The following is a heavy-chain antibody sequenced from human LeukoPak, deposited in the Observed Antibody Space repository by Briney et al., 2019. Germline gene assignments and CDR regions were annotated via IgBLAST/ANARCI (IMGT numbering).Heavy chain of an antibody. J-gene: IGHJ3*02. CDR2: INSNTGGT. V-gene: IGHV1-2*02. CDR3: ARDDSSSSANAFDI. CDR1: GYTFTGYH. D-gene: IGHD6-6*01. Sequence: ASVKVSCKASGYTFTGYHMHWVRQAPGQGLEWMGWINSNTGGTNYAQEFQGRVTMTRDTSISTAYMDLSSLRSDDTAVYYCARDDSSSSANAFDIWGQGTMVSVFS.